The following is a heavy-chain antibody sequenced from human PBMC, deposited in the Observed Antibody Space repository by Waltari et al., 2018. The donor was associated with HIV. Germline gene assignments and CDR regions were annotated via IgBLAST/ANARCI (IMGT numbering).Heavy chain of an antibody. Sequence: QVQLVQSGAEVKQPGSSVRVSCKVSEDTFSSYPPHWVRQAPRQGLEWMGGIIPAFGTANYAERFQGRVTITADEYTSTAYMDLSSLRSEDTAVYFCARDHRGNKLLYGMDVWGQGTTVTV. V-gene: IGHV1-69*01. J-gene: IGHJ6*02. CDR1: EDTFSSYP. CDR3: ARDHRGNKLLYGMDV. CDR2: IIPAFGTA.